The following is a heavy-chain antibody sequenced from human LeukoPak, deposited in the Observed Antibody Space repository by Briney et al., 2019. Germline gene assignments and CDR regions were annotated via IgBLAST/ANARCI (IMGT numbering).Heavy chain of an antibody. D-gene: IGHD6-13*01. Sequence: PGGSLRLSCAASGFTFSSYGMHWVRQAPGKGLEWVAVISYDGSNKYYADSAKGRFTISRDNSKNTLYLQMNSLRAEDTAVYYCAKDHIAAAGVFDYWGRGTLVTVSS. CDR3: AKDHIAAAGVFDY. CDR2: ISYDGSNK. V-gene: IGHV3-30*18. J-gene: IGHJ4*02. CDR1: GFTFSSYG.